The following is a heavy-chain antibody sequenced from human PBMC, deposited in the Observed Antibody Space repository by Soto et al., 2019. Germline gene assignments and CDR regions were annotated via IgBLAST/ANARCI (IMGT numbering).Heavy chain of an antibody. CDR2: INPNNGAT. V-gene: IGHV1-2*02. CDR3: ARHPPPSLYYYGMDV. Sequence: ASVKVSCKASGYTFTAYYIHWVRQAPGQGLEWMGWINPNNGATNYAQKYQGRVTMTRDTSISTAYMELNSLRSDDTVVYYCARHPPPSLYYYGMDVCGQGTTVTVSS. J-gene: IGHJ6*02. CDR1: GYTFTAYY.